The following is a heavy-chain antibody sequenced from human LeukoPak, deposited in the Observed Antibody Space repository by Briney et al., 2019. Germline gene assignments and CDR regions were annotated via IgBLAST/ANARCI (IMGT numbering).Heavy chain of an antibody. CDR2: ISGSGGST. V-gene: IGHV3-23*01. Sequence: GGSLRLSCAASGFTFSSYAMSWVRRAPGKGLEWVSAISGSGGSTYYADSVKGRFTISRDNSKNTLYLQMNSLRAEDTAVYYCAKDNNGYNYPSCFDYWGQGTLVTVSS. D-gene: IGHD5-24*01. CDR3: AKDNNGYNYPSCFDY. CDR1: GFTFSSYA. J-gene: IGHJ4*02.